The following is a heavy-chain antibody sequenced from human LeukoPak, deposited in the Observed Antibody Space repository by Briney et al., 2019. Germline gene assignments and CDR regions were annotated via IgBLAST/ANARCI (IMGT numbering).Heavy chain of an antibody. CDR3: AIDPPDSGWAFWS. CDR1: GFNFRTHA. Sequence: GGSLGLSCSASGFNFRTHAMHWVRQAPGKGLQWVAMVWGGGNYKYYTDSVNGRFSISRDDSRSRLHLQMDSLRSEDTAVYYCAIDPPDSGWAFWSWGQGALVTVSS. D-gene: IGHD6-19*01. J-gene: IGHJ5*02. CDR2: VWGGGNYK. V-gene: IGHV3-33*01.